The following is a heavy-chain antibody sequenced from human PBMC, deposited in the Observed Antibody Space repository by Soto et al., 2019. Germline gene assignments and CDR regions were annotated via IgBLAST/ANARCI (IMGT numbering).Heavy chain of an antibody. CDR1: GFTFSDHY. J-gene: IGHJ6*03. D-gene: IGHD3-3*01. Sequence: GGSLRLSCAASGFTFSDHYMDWVRQAPGKGLEWVGRTRNKANSYTTEYAASVKGRFTISGDDSKNSLYLQMNSLKTEDTAVYYCARASSYYDFWSGYYPHSYYYYYYMDVWGKGTTVTVSS. V-gene: IGHV3-72*01. CDR3: ARASSYYDFWSGYYPHSYYYYYYMDV. CDR2: TRNKANSYTT.